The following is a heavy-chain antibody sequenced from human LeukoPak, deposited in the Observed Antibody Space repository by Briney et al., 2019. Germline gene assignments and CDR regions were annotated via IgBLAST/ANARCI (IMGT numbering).Heavy chain of an antibody. CDR1: GGSISGSGYY. V-gene: IGHV4-39*01. CDR3: ARRLETYYYYYGMDV. J-gene: IGHJ6*02. CDR2: IHYSGTA. Sequence: PSETLSLTCTVSGGSISGSGYYWGWIRQPPGKGLECIGSIHYSGTAYDNPSLKSRVTLSVDTSKNQFSLKLSSVTAADTAVYYCARRLETYYYYYGMDVWGQGTTVTVSS.